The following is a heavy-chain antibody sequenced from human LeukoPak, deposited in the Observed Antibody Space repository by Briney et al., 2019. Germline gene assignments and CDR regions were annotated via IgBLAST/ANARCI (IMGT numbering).Heavy chain of an antibody. J-gene: IGHJ4*02. CDR2: ISGSGGTT. Sequence: GGSLRLSCAASGFTFSSYAVSWVRQAPGKGLEWVSAISGSGGTTYYADSVKDRFTISRDNSKNTLSLQMNSLRAEDTAVYCCAKAGYSSSWPFDYWGQGTLVTVSS. D-gene: IGHD6-13*01. CDR3: AKAGYSSSWPFDY. V-gene: IGHV3-23*01. CDR1: GFTFSSYA.